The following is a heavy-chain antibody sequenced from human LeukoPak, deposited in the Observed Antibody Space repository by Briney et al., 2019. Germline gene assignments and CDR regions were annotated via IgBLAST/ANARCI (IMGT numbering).Heavy chain of an antibody. Sequence: PGGSLRLSCAASGFTFSSYSMNWVRQAPGKGLEWVSYISSSSSTIYYADSVKGRFTISRDNAKNSLYLQMNSLRAEDTAVYYCARAPIAARPPLDYWGQGALVTVSS. CDR1: GFTFSSYS. CDR3: ARAPIAARPPLDY. J-gene: IGHJ4*02. D-gene: IGHD6-6*01. V-gene: IGHV3-48*04. CDR2: ISSSSSTI.